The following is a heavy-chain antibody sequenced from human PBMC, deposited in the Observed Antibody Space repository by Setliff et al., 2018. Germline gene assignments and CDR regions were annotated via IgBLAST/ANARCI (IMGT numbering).Heavy chain of an antibody. Sequence: GESLKISCKASGYTFSRYWIGWVRQMPGKGLEWLGIIYPSDSHTRYSPSFQGQVTISADKSISTAYLQWSSLKASNTAMYYCARALASAGTVYFDYWGQGTLVTVSS. CDR1: GYTFSRYW. J-gene: IGHJ4*02. D-gene: IGHD6-13*01. CDR3: ARALASAGTVYFDY. CDR2: IYPSDSHT. V-gene: IGHV5-51*01.